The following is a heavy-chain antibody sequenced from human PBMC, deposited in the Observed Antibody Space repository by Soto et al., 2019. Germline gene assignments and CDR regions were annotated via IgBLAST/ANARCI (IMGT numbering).Heavy chain of an antibody. CDR2: IIPIFGTA. D-gene: IGHD3-22*01. J-gene: IGHJ6*02. CDR3: AIAADDSSGYYPPGYYYGMDV. CDR1: GGTFSSYA. V-gene: IGHV1-69*13. Sequence: SVKVSCKASGGTFSSYAISWVRQAPGQGLEWMGGIIPIFGTANYAQKFQGRVTITADESTSTAYMELSSLRSEDTAVYYCAIAADDSSGYYPPGYYYGMDVWGQGTTVTVSS.